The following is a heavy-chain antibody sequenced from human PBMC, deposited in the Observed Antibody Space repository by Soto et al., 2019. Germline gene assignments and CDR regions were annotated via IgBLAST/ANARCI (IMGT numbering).Heavy chain of an antibody. V-gene: IGHV5-51*01. CDR2: IYPGDSDT. CDR3: ARVGDSRTKGRED. J-gene: IGHJ4*02. Sequence: PGESLKISCKVSGYTFTSYWIGWMRQMPGKGLEWMGIIYPGDSDTRYRPSFQGQVTISADKSTSTAYLQWGSLKASDTAMYFCARVGDSRTKGREDWGQGTLVPVSS. CDR1: GYTFTSYW. D-gene: IGHD2-21*02.